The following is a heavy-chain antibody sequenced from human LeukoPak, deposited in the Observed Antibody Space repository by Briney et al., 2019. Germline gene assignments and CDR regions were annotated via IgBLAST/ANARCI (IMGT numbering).Heavy chain of an antibody. D-gene: IGHD5-18*01. CDR2: IYYSGST. CDR1: GGSISSYY. J-gene: IGHJ4*02. CDR3: ARSSRMQLFDY. Sequence: SETLSLTCTVSGGSISSYYWSWIRQPPGKGLEWIGYIYYSGSTNYNPPLKSRVTISVDTSKNQFSLKLSSVTAADTAVYYCARSSRMQLFDYWGQGTLVTVSS. V-gene: IGHV4-59*01.